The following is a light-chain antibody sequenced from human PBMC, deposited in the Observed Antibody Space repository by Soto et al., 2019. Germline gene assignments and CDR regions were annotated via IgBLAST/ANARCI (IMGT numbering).Light chain of an antibody. J-gene: IGLJ1*01. CDR3: SSYTSSSTL. CDR2: AVT. Sequence: QSVLTQPASVSGSPGQSITISCTGTSSDVGGYNYVSWYQQHPGKAPKLMIYAVTDRPSGVSSRFSGSKSGNTASLTISGLQAEDEADYYCSSYTSSSTLFGTGTKATV. CDR1: SSDVGGYNY. V-gene: IGLV2-14*01.